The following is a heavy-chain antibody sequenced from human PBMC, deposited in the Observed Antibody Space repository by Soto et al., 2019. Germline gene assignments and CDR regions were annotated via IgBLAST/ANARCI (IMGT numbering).Heavy chain of an antibody. D-gene: IGHD6-13*01. V-gene: IGHV4-59*12. J-gene: IGHJ4*02. CDR2: MYNTGST. CDR1: GGSISGYY. Sequence: SETLSLTCTVSGGSISGYYWSWIRQPPGKGLEWIGYMYNTGSTVYNPSFKSRVTISVDTSKNQFSLKLSSVTAADTAVYYCARLYGSRGPFDYWGQGTLVTVPS. CDR3: ARLYGSRGPFDY.